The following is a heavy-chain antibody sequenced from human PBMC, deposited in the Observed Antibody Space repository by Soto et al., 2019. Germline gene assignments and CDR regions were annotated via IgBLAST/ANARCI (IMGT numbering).Heavy chain of an antibody. CDR2: IDYSGNT. V-gene: IGHV4-30-4*01. CDR1: GDSITNSDYY. CDR3: AGDGPYDYGFDV. Sequence: QVQLQESGPGLVKPSQTLSLTCTVSGDSITNSDYYWNWIRQSPGKGLEWIASIDYSGNTYYNPSLKSRVVISADTSKNLFSLKLRSVTAADTALYFCAGDGPYDYGFDVWGQGTTVTVSS. J-gene: IGHJ6*02.